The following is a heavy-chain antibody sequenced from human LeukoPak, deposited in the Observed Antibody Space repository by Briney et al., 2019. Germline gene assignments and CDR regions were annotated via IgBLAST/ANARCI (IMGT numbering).Heavy chain of an antibody. J-gene: IGHJ6*02. V-gene: IGHV4-30-2*01. CDR2: IYHSGST. Sequence: PSQTLSLTCTVSGGSISSGGYYWSWIRQPPGKGLEWIGYIYHSGSTYYNPSLKSRVTISVDRSKNQFSLKLSSVTAADTAVYYCVLDVWDGMDVWGQGTTVTVSS. CDR3: VLDVWDGMDV. CDR1: GGSISSGGYY. D-gene: IGHD3-3*01.